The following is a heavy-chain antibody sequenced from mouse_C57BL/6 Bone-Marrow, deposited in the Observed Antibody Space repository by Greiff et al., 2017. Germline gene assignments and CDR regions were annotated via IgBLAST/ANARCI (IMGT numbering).Heavy chain of an antibody. J-gene: IGHJ1*03. D-gene: IGHD1-1*01. CDR3: TTPYYYGRYFDV. CDR1: GFNIKDDY. CDR2: IDPENGDT. Sequence: VQLQQSGAELVRPGASVKLSCTASGFNIKDDYMPWVKQRPEQGLEWIGWIDPENGDTDYASKFQGKATITADTTSNTAYLQLSSLTSEDTAVYYCTTPYYYGRYFDVWGTGTTITVSS. V-gene: IGHV14-4*01.